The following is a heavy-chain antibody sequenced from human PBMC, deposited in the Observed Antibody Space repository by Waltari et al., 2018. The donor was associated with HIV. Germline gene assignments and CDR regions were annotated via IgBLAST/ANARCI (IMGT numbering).Heavy chain of an antibody. CDR1: GGSVSSSSYY. Sequence: QLQLQESGPGLVKPSETLSLTCTVSGGSVSSSSYYWGWIRQPPGKGLEGIGSIYYSGRAYYNPSLKSRVTISIDTSKNQCALKLGSVTAADTAVYYCARLPRGDDSHRVENYFDYWGQGTLVTVSS. V-gene: IGHV4-39*01. D-gene: IGHD3-22*01. J-gene: IGHJ4*02. CDR2: IYYSGRA. CDR3: ARLPRGDDSHRVENYFDY.